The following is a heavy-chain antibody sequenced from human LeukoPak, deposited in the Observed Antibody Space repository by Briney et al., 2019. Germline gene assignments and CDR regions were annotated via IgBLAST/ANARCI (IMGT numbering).Heavy chain of an antibody. D-gene: IGHD6-19*01. J-gene: IGHJ6*03. Sequence: PSETLSLTCAVYGGSFSGYYWSWIRQPPGKGLEWIGRIYTSGSTNYNPSLKSRVTMSVDTSKNQFSLKLSSVTAADTAVYYCARDRLAYYYYMDVWGKGTTVTISS. V-gene: IGHV4-4*07. CDR3: ARDRLAYYYYMDV. CDR2: IYTSGST. CDR1: GGSFSGYY.